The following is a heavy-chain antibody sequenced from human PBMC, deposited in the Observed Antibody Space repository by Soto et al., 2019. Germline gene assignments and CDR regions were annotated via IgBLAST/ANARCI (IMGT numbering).Heavy chain of an antibody. CDR1: GYTFTSYG. J-gene: IGHJ6*02. CDR2: ISAYNGNT. V-gene: IGHV1-18*01. Sequence: ASVKVSCKPSGYTFTSYGISWVRRARGQGLEWMGWISAYNGNTNYAQKLQGRVTMTTDTSTSTAYMELRSLRSDDTAVYYCAREKYGTDIVATNNYYYGMDVWGQGTTVTVSS. CDR3: AREKYGTDIVATNNYYYGMDV. D-gene: IGHD5-12*01.